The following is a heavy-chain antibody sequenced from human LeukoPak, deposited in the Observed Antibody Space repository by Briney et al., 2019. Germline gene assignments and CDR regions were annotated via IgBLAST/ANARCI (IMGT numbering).Heavy chain of an antibody. Sequence: SETLSLTCTVSGYSISSGYHWGWIRQPPGKGLEWIGSIYHSGSTYYNPSLKSRVTISVDTSKNHFSLTLSSVTAADTAVYYCARFGGPHAFDIWGQGTMVTVSS. CDR1: GYSISSGYH. CDR2: IYHSGST. V-gene: IGHV4-38-2*02. J-gene: IGHJ3*02. D-gene: IGHD3-3*01. CDR3: ARFGGPHAFDI.